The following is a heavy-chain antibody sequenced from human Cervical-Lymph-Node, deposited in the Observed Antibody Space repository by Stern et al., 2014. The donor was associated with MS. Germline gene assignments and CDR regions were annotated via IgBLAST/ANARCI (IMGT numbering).Heavy chain of an antibody. CDR1: GYTFTTYY. V-gene: IGHV1-46*01. D-gene: IGHD3-10*01. CDR2: INPINTRT. J-gene: IGHJ4*02. CDR3: ARGDVNSGSSHVDY. Sequence: QVQLVQSGAEVRQPGASVKLSCKASGYTFTTYYIHWVRQAPGQGLEWMAMINPINTRTTYAQKFQGRVAVTRDTSASTVYMELSSLRSDDTAVYYCARGDVNSGSSHVDYWGRGALVTVSS.